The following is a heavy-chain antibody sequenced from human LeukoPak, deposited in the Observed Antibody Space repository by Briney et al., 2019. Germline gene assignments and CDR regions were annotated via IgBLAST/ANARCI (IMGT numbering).Heavy chain of an antibody. V-gene: IGHV3-23*01. CDR1: GFTFSSYG. D-gene: IGHD3-10*01. CDR2: ISGSGGST. CDR3: AKDLWFGELSSNY. Sequence: GGSLRLSCAASGFTFSSYGMSWVRQAPGKGLEWVSAISGSGGSTYYADSVKGRFTISRDNSKNTLYLQMNSLRAEDTAVYYCAKDLWFGELSSNYWGQGTLVTVSS. J-gene: IGHJ4*02.